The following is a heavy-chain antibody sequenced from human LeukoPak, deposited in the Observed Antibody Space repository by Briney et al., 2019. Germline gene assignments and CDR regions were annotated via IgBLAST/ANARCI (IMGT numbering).Heavy chain of an antibody. D-gene: IGHD1-26*01. CDR1: GFTFSSYS. CDR2: ITSDSDTI. J-gene: IGHJ3*02. CDR3: ARDPSGTYSYHTFSI. V-gene: IGHV3-48*04. Sequence: GGSLRLSCAASGFTFSSYSMSWLRQAPGKGLEWVSYITSDSDTIQYADSVKGRFTISRDNAKNSLYLQMNGLRAEDTAVYYCARDPSGTYSYHTFSIWGQGTMVTVSS.